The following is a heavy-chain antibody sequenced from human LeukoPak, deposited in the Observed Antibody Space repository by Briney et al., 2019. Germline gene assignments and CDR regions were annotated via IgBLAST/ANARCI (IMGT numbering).Heavy chain of an antibody. CDR2: ISGSGGST. J-gene: IGHJ4*02. CDR3: AKPTGFYDSSGYYLH. Sequence: GGSLRLSCAASGFTFSSYAMSWVRQAPGKGLEWVSAISGSGGSTYYADSVKGRFTISRDNSKNTLYLQMNSLRAEDTAVYYCAKPTGFYDSSGYYLHWGQGTLVTVSS. CDR1: GFTFSSYA. D-gene: IGHD3-22*01. V-gene: IGHV3-23*01.